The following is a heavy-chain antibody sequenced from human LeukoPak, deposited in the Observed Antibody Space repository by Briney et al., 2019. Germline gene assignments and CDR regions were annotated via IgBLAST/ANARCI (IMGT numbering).Heavy chain of an antibody. CDR2: IKPDGSEK. V-gene: IGHV3-7*01. J-gene: IGHJ4*02. CDR3: ARDYYYGSGSYLK. Sequence: GGSLRLSCAASGFTFTNYWMSWVRQAPGKGLEWVANIKPDGSEKYYVDSVKGRFTISRDNAKNSLYLQMNSLRAGDTAVYYCARDYYYGSGSYLKWGQGTLVTVSS. D-gene: IGHD3-10*01. CDR1: GFTFTNYW.